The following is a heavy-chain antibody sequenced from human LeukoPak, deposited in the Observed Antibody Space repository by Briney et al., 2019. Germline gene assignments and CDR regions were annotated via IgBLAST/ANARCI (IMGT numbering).Heavy chain of an antibody. CDR1: GFTFSSYW. CDR2: IISDGSST. D-gene: IGHD6-13*01. Sequence: GGSLRLSCAASGFTFSSYWMHWVRQPPGKGLVWVSCIISDGSSTSYADSVKGRFTISRDNAKNTLYLQMNSLRAEDTAVYYCARGGSSSWYRLRDLWGRGSLVTVSS. V-gene: IGHV3-74*01. J-gene: IGHJ2*01. CDR3: ARGGSSSWYRLRDL.